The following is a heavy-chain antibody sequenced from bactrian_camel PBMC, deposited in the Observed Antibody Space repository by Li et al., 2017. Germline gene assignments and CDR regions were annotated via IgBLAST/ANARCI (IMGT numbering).Heavy chain of an antibody. J-gene: IGHJ6*01. CDR2: INSGGGST. D-gene: IGHD2*01. CDR3: AADVGHYSGGYYQLGGAFGY. CDR1: GFAFNESR. Sequence: VQLVESGGGLVQPGGSLRLSCAGSGFAFNESRMSWVRQVPGKELEWVSAINSGGGSTYYADSVKGRFTISRDNAKNTLYLQMSSLKPEDTAMYYCAADVGHYSGGYYQLGGAFGYWGRGTQVTVS. V-gene: IGHV3S40*01.